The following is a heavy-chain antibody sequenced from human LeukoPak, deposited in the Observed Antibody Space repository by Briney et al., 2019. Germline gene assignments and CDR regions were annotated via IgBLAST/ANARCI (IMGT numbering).Heavy chain of an antibody. Sequence: SETLSLTCIVSGYSITSGYFWDWIRQPPGMGLEWIGTIYYDGRTFYNPSLKSRVTISSDTSKNQFSLKVRSVTAADTAVYYCAIMTTVTHFDYWGQGTLVTVSS. J-gene: IGHJ4*02. CDR2: IYYDGRT. CDR1: GYSITSGYF. V-gene: IGHV4-38-2*02. CDR3: AIMTTVTHFDY. D-gene: IGHD4-17*01.